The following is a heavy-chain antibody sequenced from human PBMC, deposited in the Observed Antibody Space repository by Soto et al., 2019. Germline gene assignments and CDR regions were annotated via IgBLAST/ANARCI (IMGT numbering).Heavy chain of an antibody. V-gene: IGHV3-7*01. CDR2: IKPDGSET. CDR3: ATDLNWENY. D-gene: IGHD1-1*01. Sequence: EVELVESEGGLVQPGGSLTLSCSASGFSFSSKWMTWVRQAPGKGLQWVANIKPDGSETYYLDSVEGRFTISRDNTKNSLYLQMNGLRAEEAALYFCATDLNWENYWGQGTLVTVSS. CDR1: GFSFSSKW. J-gene: IGHJ4*02.